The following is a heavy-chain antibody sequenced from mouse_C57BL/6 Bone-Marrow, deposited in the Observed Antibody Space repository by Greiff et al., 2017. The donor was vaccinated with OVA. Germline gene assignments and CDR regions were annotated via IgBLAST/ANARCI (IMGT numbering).Heavy chain of an antibody. CDR2: IYPGSGST. D-gene: IGHD1-1*01. Sequence: VQLQRPGAELVKPGASVKMSCKASGYTFTSYWITWVKQRPGQGLEWIGDIYPGSGSTNYNEKFKSKATLTVDTSSSTAYMQLSSLTSEDSAVYYCASPLYYGYYAMDYWGQGTSVTVSS. CDR3: ASPLYYGYYAMDY. CDR1: GYTFTSYW. J-gene: IGHJ4*01. V-gene: IGHV1-55*01.